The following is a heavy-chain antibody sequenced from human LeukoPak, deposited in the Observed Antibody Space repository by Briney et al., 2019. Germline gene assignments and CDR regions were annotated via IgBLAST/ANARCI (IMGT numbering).Heavy chain of an antibody. J-gene: IGHJ4*02. CDR3: AKDRYYDSSGYGSVFDY. CDR1: GFTFSTFA. CDR2: IFPSGGEI. V-gene: IGHV3-23*01. Sequence: GGSLRLSCAASGFTFSTFAMIWVRQPPGKGLEWVSSIFPSGGEIHYADSVKGRFTISRDNSKNTLYLQMNSLRAEDTAVYYCAKDRYYDSSGYGSVFDYWGQGTLVTVSS. D-gene: IGHD3-22*01.